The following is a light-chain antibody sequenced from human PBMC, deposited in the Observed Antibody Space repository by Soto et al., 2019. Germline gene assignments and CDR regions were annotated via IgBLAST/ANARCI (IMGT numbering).Light chain of an antibody. CDR1: QSVSSY. J-gene: IGKJ4*01. CDR2: DAS. V-gene: IGKV3-11*01. CDR3: QQRGDWPPLT. Sequence: EIVLTQSPTTLSLSPGERATLSCRASQSVSSYIAWYQQKPGQAPSLLIYDASSRATGGPARFSGSGSGTEFTLPISSLEPADFAVYYCQQRGDWPPLTFGGGTKVEIK.